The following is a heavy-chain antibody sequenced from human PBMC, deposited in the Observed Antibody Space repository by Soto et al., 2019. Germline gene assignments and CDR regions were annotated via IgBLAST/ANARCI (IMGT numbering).Heavy chain of an antibody. CDR2: ISYDGSNK. V-gene: IGHV3-30*18. Sequence: PGGSLRLYCETSGFMFSSYWMTWVRQAPGKGLEWVAFISYDGSNKYYADSVKGRFTISRDNSKNTVYLQMNSLKTEDTAVYFCAKDRATRYACDYWGQGTLVTVSS. D-gene: IGHD5-12*01. CDR1: GFMFSSYW. J-gene: IGHJ4*02. CDR3: AKDRATRYACDY.